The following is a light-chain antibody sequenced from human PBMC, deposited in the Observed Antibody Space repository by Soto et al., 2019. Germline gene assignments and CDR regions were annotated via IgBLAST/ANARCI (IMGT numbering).Light chain of an antibody. CDR1: SSDIGAYDY. V-gene: IGLV2-14*01. CDR3: GSWDSSLSGFWV. Sequence: QSALTQPASLSGSPGQSITISCTGTSSDIGAYDYVSWFQQHPGKAPKLMISEVNNRPSGVSNRFSGSKSGNTAYLTISGLQVEDEAEYFCGSWDSSLSGFWVFGGGTKVTVL. CDR2: EVN. J-gene: IGLJ3*02.